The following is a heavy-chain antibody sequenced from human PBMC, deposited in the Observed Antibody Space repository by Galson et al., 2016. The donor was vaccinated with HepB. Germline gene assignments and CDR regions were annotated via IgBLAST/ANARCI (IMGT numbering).Heavy chain of an antibody. Sequence: QSGAEVKKPGESLTISCKGSGYSFNNYWIAWVRQMPGKGLEWMGIIYPGDSDTRHSPSFQGQVIISVDKSTSTAYLQWGSLRPEDTAVYYCARDKMVNPRGTQWNGMDVWGQGTTITVSS. CDR1: GYSFNNYW. D-gene: IGHD2-8*01. V-gene: IGHV5-51*01. J-gene: IGHJ6*02. CDR2: IYPGDSDT. CDR3: ARDKMVNPRGTQWNGMDV.